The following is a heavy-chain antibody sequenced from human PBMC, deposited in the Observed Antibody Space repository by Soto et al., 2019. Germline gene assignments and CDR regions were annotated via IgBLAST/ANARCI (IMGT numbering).Heavy chain of an antibody. CDR3: ARASEGLMD. Sequence: QVQLVQSGAEVKKPGSSVKVSCKASGGTFKNYAVSWVRQAPGQGLEWMGGTIPIFGPTNYAQKFQGRVTITADDSTPTAYMKLSSLRSEDTAVYYCARASEGLMDWGQGTLVTVSS. D-gene: IGHD6-19*01. CDR2: TIPIFGPT. V-gene: IGHV1-69*01. CDR1: GGTFKNYA. J-gene: IGHJ4*02.